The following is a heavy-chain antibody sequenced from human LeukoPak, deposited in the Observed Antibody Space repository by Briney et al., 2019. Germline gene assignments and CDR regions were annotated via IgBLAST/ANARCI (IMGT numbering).Heavy chain of an antibody. CDR2: IKQDGSEK. J-gene: IGHJ4*02. Sequence: QTGGSLRLSCAASGFTFSSYWMSWVRQAPGKGLEWVANIKQDGSEKYYVDSVKGRFTISRDNAKNSLYLQMNSLRAEDTAVYYCARDGRLRNGYDNFYIWGQGTLVTVSS. V-gene: IGHV3-7*05. CDR3: ARDGRLRNGYDNFYI. D-gene: IGHD5-18*01. CDR1: GFTFSSYW.